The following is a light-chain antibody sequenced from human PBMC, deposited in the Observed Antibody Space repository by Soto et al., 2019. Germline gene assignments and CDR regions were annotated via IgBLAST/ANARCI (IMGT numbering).Light chain of an antibody. CDR2: AAS. CDR3: QQSYSTPRT. V-gene: IGKV1-39*01. Sequence: DIQMPQSPSSLSASVGDRVTITCRASQSISTYLNWYQQKVGKAPKLLIYAASSLQRGVPSRFNGSGSGTVFTLTISSLQPEDFATYYCQQSYSTPRTFGQGTKLEIK. J-gene: IGKJ2*02. CDR1: QSISTY.